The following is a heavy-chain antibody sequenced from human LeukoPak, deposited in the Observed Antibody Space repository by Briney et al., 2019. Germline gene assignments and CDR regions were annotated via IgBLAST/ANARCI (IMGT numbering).Heavy chain of an antibody. V-gene: IGHV3-7*01. Sequence: GGSLRLSCVASGFVFSNYWMGWVRQAPGKGLEWVANIKEDGGETYYVDSVKGRFTISRDNAKNSLDLQMNSLRDEDTAVYYCARRKEVQTTFDYWGQGALVTVSS. CDR2: IKEDGGET. CDR1: GFVFSNYW. J-gene: IGHJ4*02. CDR3: ARRKEVQTTFDY. D-gene: IGHD4/OR15-4a*01.